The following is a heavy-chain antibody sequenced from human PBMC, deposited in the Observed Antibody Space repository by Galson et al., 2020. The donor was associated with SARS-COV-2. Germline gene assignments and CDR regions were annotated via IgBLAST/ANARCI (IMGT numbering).Heavy chain of an antibody. V-gene: IGHV1-18*01. CDR1: GYDFTSKG. CDR2: ISGYNGKT. D-gene: IGHD6-13*01. J-gene: IGHJ3*01. CDR3: ARDPRFSGSGYGGENGLVF. Sequence: ASVQVSCKTSGYDFTSKGISWVRQAPGQGLEWMGWISGYNGKTKYAQKFQGRATLTIDRATTTAYMEMRSLGSDDSAIYYCARDPRFSGSGYGGENGLVFWGQGTKVTVSS.